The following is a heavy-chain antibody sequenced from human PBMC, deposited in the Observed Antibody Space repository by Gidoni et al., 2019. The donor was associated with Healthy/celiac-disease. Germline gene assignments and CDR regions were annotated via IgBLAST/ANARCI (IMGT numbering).Heavy chain of an antibody. J-gene: IGHJ3*02. Sequence: QVQLVESGGGVVQPVRSLRLSCSASGFTFSSYAMHWVRQAPGKGLEWVAVISYDGRNKYYADSVKGRFTISRDNSKNTLYLQMNSLRAEDKAVYYCAREGEDAFDIWGQGTMVTVSS. V-gene: IGHV3-30*04. CDR2: ISYDGRNK. D-gene: IGHD3-10*01. CDR3: AREGEDAFDI. CDR1: GFTFSSYA.